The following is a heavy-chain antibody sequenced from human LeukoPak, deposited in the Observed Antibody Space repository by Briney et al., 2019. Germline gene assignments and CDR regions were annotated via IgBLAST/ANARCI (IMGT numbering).Heavy chain of an antibody. Sequence: PGGSLRLSCAASGFTFSSYGMPWVRQAPGKGLEWVAVISYDGSNKYYADSVKGRFTISRDNSKNTLYLQMNSLRAEDTAVYYCAKPTLPYCSGGSCYSGSFDYWGQGTLVTVSS. V-gene: IGHV3-30*18. CDR1: GFTFSSYG. CDR3: AKPTLPYCSGGSCYSGSFDY. J-gene: IGHJ4*02. CDR2: ISYDGSNK. D-gene: IGHD2-15*01.